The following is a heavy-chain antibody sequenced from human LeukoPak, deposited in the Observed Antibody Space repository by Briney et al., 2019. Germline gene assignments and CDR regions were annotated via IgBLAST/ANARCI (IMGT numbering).Heavy chain of an antibody. CDR1: GFTFSSYS. D-gene: IGHD1-1*01. CDR2: ISSSSSYI. Sequence: GGSLRLSCAAPGFTFSSYSMNWVRQAPGKGLEWVSSISSSSSYIYYADSVKGRFTISRDNAKNSLYLQMNSLRAEDTAVYYCARDQNNWNEKDYWGQGTLVTVSS. J-gene: IGHJ4*02. V-gene: IGHV3-21*01. CDR3: ARDQNNWNEKDY.